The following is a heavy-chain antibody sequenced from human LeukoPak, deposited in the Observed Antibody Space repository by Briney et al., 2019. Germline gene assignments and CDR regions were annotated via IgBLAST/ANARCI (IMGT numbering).Heavy chain of an antibody. CDR2: ISAYNGNT. Sequence: GASVKVSCKASGYTFTSYGISWVRQAPGQGLEWMGWISAYNGNTNYAQKLQGRVTMTTDTSTNTAYMELRSLRSDDTAVYYCAVTQGLYYYYGMDVWGQGTTVTVSS. CDR1: GYTFTSYG. V-gene: IGHV1-18*01. CDR3: AVTQGLYYYYGMDV. J-gene: IGHJ6*02. D-gene: IGHD2-21*02.